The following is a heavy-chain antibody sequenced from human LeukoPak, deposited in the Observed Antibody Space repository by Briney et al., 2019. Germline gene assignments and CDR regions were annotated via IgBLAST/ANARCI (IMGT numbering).Heavy chain of an antibody. CDR3: ARAPRYSSGWFDY. V-gene: IGHV3-48*02. CDR2: ISSSSSTI. J-gene: IGHJ5*01. CDR1: GFTFSSYS. Sequence: GGSLRLSCAASGFTFSSYSMNWVRQAPGKGLERVSYISSSSSTIYYADPVKGRFTISRDNAKNSLYLQMNSLRDEDTAVYYCARAPRYSSGWFDYWGQGTLVTVSS. D-gene: IGHD6-19*01.